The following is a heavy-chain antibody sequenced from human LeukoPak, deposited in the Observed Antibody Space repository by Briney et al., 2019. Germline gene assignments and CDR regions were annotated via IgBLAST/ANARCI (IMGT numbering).Heavy chain of an antibody. V-gene: IGHV4-34*01. CDR2: INHSGST. J-gene: IGHJ4*02. Sequence: SETLSLTCAVYGGSFSGYYWSWIRQPPGKGLEWIGKINHSGSTNYNPSLKSRVTISVDTSKNQFSLKLSSVTAADTAVYYCASFVPAARVDYWGQGTLVTVSS. CDR3: ASFVPAARVDY. D-gene: IGHD2-2*01. CDR1: GGSFSGYY.